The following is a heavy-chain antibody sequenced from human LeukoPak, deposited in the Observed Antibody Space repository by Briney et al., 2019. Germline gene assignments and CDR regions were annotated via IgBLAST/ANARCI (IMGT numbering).Heavy chain of an antibody. V-gene: IGHV1-2*02. J-gene: IGHJ4*02. CDR2: INPNGGGT. CDR1: GYTFTGYY. Sequence: ASVKVSSKASGYTFTGYYMHWVRQAPGQGLEWMGWINPNGGGTNYAQKFQGRVTMTRDTSISTAYMELSRLRSDDTAVYYCARGRGWDSSGYYYVYWGQGTLVAVSS. CDR3: ARGRGWDSSGYYYVY. D-gene: IGHD3-22*01.